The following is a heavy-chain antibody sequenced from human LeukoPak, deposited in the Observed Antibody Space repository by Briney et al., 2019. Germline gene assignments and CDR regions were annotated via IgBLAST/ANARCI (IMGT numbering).Heavy chain of an antibody. J-gene: IGHJ3*02. D-gene: IGHD2-8*01. CDR3: ARRVVLMAADALDI. CDR2: IYYSGST. V-gene: IGHV4-59*08. CDR1: GGSISSYY. Sequence: SETLSLTCTVSGGSISSYYWSWIRQPPGKGLERIGYIYYSGSTNYNPSLKSRVTISVDTSKNQFSLKLSSVTAADTAVYYCARRVVLMAADALDIWGQGTMVTVSS.